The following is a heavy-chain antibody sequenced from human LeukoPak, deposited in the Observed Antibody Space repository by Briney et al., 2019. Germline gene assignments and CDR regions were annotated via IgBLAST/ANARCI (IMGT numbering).Heavy chain of an antibody. D-gene: IGHD3-16*01. Sequence: PGRSLRLSCAASGFTFSSYGMHWVRQAPGKGLEWVAVISYDGSNKYYADSVKGRFTISRDNSKNTLYLQMNSLRAEDTAVYYCAKDRYYDYVWGSFGYFDYWGQGTLVTVSS. CDR3: AKDRYYDYVWGSFGYFDY. CDR1: GFTFSSYG. V-gene: IGHV3-30*18. J-gene: IGHJ4*02. CDR2: ISYDGSNK.